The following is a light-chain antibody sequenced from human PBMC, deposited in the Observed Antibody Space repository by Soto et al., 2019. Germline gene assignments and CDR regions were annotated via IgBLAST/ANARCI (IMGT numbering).Light chain of an antibody. Sequence: DIQMTQSPPSLSASVGDRVTITCRASQTISDYLHWYQQKPGKAPTLLIYGSSSLQTGVPPRFSGSGSGTEFTLTISSLQPEDFGTYYCQQTYGSLVSFGGGTKVDIK. CDR3: QQTYGSLVS. J-gene: IGKJ4*01. CDR1: QTISDY. CDR2: GSS. V-gene: IGKV1-39*01.